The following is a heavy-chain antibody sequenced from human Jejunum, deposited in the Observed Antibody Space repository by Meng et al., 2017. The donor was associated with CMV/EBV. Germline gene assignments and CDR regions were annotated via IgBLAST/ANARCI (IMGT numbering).Heavy chain of an antibody. CDR2: ILNDGRHE. V-gene: IGHV3-33*03. CDR3: AKDWTDFWSGLGRVDP. CDR1: FHFSTYG. D-gene: IGHD3-3*01. Sequence: FHFSTYGVHCVRQAPRQGLQWVACILNDGRHEPYVYSVTGRFIVTRDNSKNTLYLQMNILSPDDTAVYYYAKDWTDFWSGLGRVDPWGQGTLVTVSS. J-gene: IGHJ5*02.